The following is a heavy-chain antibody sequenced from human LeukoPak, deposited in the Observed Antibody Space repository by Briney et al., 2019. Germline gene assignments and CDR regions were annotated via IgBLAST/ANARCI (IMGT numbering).Heavy chain of an antibody. Sequence: PSETLSLTCAVSGYSISNGYSWGWIRQPPGKGLEWIGSTYPSGSTYYNPSLKSRVTISIDTSNNHFSLKLSSVTAADTAVYYCARDFWKYSSGWSVDYWGQGILVTVSS. D-gene: IGHD6-19*01. CDR3: ARDFWKYSSGWSVDY. J-gene: IGHJ4*02. CDR1: GYSISNGYS. V-gene: IGHV4-38-2*02. CDR2: TYPSGST.